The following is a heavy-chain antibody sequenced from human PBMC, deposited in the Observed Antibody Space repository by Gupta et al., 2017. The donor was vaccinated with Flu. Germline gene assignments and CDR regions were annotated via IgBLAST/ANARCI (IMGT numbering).Heavy chain of an antibody. CDR2: IIPVLGPT. V-gene: IGHV1-69*01. Sequence: QVQLVQSGAEVKKPGSSVKVSCQASGVTFSDYAINWVRRAPGQGLEWMGGIIPVLGPTKYAKKFKGRVTITADESTNTAYLELSSLRSEDTAVYYCARKGGGHCSGGTCYSFDYWGQGTLVTVSS. J-gene: IGHJ4*02. D-gene: IGHD2-15*01. CDR1: GVTFSDYA. CDR3: ARKGGGHCSGGTCYSFDY.